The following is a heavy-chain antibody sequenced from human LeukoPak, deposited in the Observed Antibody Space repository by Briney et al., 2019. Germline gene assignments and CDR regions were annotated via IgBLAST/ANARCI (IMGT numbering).Heavy chain of an antibody. CDR2: ISSSSSYI. D-gene: IGHD3-22*01. V-gene: IGHV3-21*01. Sequence: PGGSLRLSCAASGFTFSSYWMSWVRQAPGKGLEWVSSISSSSSYIYYADSVKGRFTISRDNAKNSLYLQMNSLRAEDTAVYYCARDPTSVYYDSSDYWGQGTLVTVSS. CDR3: ARDPTSVYYDSSDY. CDR1: GFTFSSYW. J-gene: IGHJ4*02.